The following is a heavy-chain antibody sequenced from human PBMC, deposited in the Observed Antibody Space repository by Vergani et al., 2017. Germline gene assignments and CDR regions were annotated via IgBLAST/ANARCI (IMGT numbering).Heavy chain of an antibody. V-gene: IGHV3-30*03. CDR3: ARDFLTRVTTLDYYYMGV. D-gene: IGHD1-1*01. CDR2: ISYDGNKK. CDR1: GFPFSDYG. Sequence: QVQLVESGGGEVQPGRSLRLSCSAAGFPFSDYGVHWVRQAPGKGLEWVSVISYDGNKKNYADSVKGRFTISRDNSKTTLYLEMHALRAEDTAVYYCARDFLTRVTTLDYYYMGVWGKGTTVTVSS. J-gene: IGHJ6*03.